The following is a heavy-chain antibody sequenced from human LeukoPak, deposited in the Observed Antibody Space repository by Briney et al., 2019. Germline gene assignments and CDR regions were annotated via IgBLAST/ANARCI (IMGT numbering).Heavy chain of an antibody. CDR1: GFTFGDYA. Sequence: GGSLRLSCTASGFTFGDYAMSWVRQAPGKGLEWVGFIRSKAYGGTTEYAASVKGRFTISRDDSKSIAHLQMNSLKTEDTAVYYCTLGNYYDSSGYYPFFDYWGQGTLVTVSS. CDR3: TLGNYYDSSGYYPFFDY. CDR2: IRSKAYGGTT. D-gene: IGHD3-22*01. V-gene: IGHV3-49*04. J-gene: IGHJ4*02.